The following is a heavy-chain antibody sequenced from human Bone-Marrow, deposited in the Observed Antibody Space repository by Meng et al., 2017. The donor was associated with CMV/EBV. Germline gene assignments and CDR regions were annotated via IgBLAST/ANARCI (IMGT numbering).Heavy chain of an antibody. J-gene: IGHJ3*02. V-gene: IGHV1-8*01. CDR3: ARSSDQLLYPEAFDI. D-gene: IGHD2-2*02. CDR2: MNPNSGNT. Sequence: ASVKVSCKASGYTFTSYDINWVRQATGQGLEWMGWMNPNSGNTGYAQKFQGRVTMTRDTSTSTVYMELSSLRSEDTAVYYCARSSDQLLYPEAFDIWGQGTMVTVSS. CDR1: GYTFTSYD.